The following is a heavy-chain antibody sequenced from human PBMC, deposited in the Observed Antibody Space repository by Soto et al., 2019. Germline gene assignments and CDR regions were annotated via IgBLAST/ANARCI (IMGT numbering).Heavy chain of an antibody. CDR2: IYPGDSDT. CDR1: GYSFTSYW. J-gene: IGHJ3*02. V-gene: IGHV5-51*01. Sequence: GESLKISCKGSGYSFTSYWIGWVRQMPGKGLEWMGIIYPGDSDTRYSPSFQGQVTISADKSISTAYLQWSSLKASDTAMYYCARRTRYCSGGSCYLNAFDIWGQGTMVTVS. D-gene: IGHD2-15*01. CDR3: ARRTRYCSGGSCYLNAFDI.